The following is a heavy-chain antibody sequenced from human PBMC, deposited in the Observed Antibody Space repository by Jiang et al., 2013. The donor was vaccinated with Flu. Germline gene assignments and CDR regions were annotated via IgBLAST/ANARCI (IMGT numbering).Heavy chain of an antibody. CDR1: GYSISSGYY. D-gene: IGHD2-2*01. Sequence: PGLVKPSETLSLTCAVSGYSISSGYYWGWIRQPPGKGLEWIGSIYHSGSTYYNPSLKSRVTISVDTSKNQFSLKLSSVTAADTAVYYCARGDIVVVPAAFDWGQGTLVTVSS. CDR2: IYHSGST. J-gene: IGHJ4*02. V-gene: IGHV4-38-2*01. CDR3: ARGDIVVVPAAFD.